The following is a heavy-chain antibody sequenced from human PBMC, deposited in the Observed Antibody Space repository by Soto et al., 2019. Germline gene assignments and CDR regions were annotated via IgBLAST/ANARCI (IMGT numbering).Heavy chain of an antibody. D-gene: IGHD3-3*01. V-gene: IGHV3-33*01. Sequence: QVQLVESGGGVVQPGRSLRLSCAASGFTFSSYGMHWVRQAPGKGLEWVAVIWYDGSNKNYADSVKGRFTISRDNSKNTLYLQMNSLRAEDTAVYYCARDLVTIFGVEEALDYWGQGTLVTVSS. CDR1: GFTFSSYG. J-gene: IGHJ4*02. CDR3: ARDLVTIFGVEEALDY. CDR2: IWYDGSNK.